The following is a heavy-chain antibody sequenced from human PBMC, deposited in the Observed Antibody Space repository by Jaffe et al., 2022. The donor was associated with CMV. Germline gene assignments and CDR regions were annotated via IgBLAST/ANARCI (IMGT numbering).Heavy chain of an antibody. CDR1: GYTFTSYD. Sequence: QVQLVQSGAEVKKPGASVKVSCKASGYTFTSYDINWVRQATGQGLEWMGWMNPNSGNTGYAQKFQGRVTMTRNTSISTAYMELSSLRSEDTAVYYCARGKRQPFWSGYYTQHYYYYGMDVWGQGTTVTVSS. CDR3: ARGKRQPFWSGYYTQHYYYYGMDV. CDR2: MNPNSGNT. D-gene: IGHD3-3*01. V-gene: IGHV1-8*01. J-gene: IGHJ6*02.